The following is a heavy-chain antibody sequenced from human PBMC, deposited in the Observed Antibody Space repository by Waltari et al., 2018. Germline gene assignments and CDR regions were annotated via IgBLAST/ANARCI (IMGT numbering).Heavy chain of an antibody. CDR2: IHYSGST. D-gene: IGHD3-3*01. V-gene: IGHV4-59*13. J-gene: IGHJ3*01. CDR1: GGPMRDYY. CDR3: ARASAGHYDAFDL. Sequence: QEQLQESGPRLVKPAETLSLTCSVSGGPMRDYYWSWIRQPPGKGLDWIGYIHYSGSTNYNPSLKSRVTISVDTSKNQFSLKLRSVTAADTAVYYCARASAGHYDAFDLWGQGTTVSVSS.